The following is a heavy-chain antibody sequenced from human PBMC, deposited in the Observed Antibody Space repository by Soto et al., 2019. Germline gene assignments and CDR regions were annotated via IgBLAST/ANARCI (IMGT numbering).Heavy chain of an antibody. CDR1: GDLVRTDH. D-gene: IGHD7-27*01. Sequence: HSGSLSITCADSGDLVRTDHRSWKRKTPGKGLEWIGFIYYGGSTNYNPSLKSRVTISVGTPKNQFSLKLSAVTAADTAVYYCAKNWNWGSLVHWGQGTLVTVSS. V-gene: IGHV4-59*08. CDR2: IYYGGST. CDR3: AKNWNWGSLVH. J-gene: IGHJ4*02.